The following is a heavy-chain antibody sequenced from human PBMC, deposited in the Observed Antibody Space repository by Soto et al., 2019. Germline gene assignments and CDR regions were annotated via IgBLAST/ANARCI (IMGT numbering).Heavy chain of an antibody. D-gene: IGHD3-10*01. V-gene: IGHV3-74*01. CDR2: INSGGSST. J-gene: IGHJ6*02. Sequence: PGGSLRLSCAASGFTFSSYWMHWVRQAPGKGLVWVSRINSGGSSTSYADSVKGRFTISRDNAKNTLYLQMNSLRAEDTAVYYCASRVDGSGSYSSYYYGMDVWGQGTTVTVSS. CDR1: GFTFSSYW. CDR3: ASRVDGSGSYSSYYYGMDV.